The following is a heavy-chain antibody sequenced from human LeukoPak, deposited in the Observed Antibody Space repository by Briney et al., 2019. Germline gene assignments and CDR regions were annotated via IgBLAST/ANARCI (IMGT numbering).Heavy chain of an antibody. CDR3: ARDSDYGFDR. CDR1: GFTFNSYW. D-gene: IGHD4-17*01. CDR2: ISSDGRST. Sequence: GGCLRLSCAASGFTFNSYWMHWVRQPPGKGLVCVSRISSDGRSTSYADSVKGRFTISRDNAKNTLYLQMNSLRAEDTAVYYCARDSDYGFDRWGQGTLVTVSS. V-gene: IGHV3-74*01. J-gene: IGHJ4*02.